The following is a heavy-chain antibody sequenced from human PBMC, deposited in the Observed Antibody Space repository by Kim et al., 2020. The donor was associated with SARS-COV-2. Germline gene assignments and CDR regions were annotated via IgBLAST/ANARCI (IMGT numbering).Heavy chain of an antibody. J-gene: IGHJ3*01. V-gene: IGHV3-73*01. CDR2: VRRKGDNYAT. D-gene: IGHD2-2*01. CDR3: GRHAPAASEDALDV. CDR1: GFPFSDSV. Sequence: GGSLRLSCAASGFPFSDSVLHWVRQASGRGLEWVGRVRRKGDNYATEYAASGKGRFTISRDDSSSMAYLQMKTLKTEDTAVYYCGRHAPAASEDALDVWGRGTMVTVSS.